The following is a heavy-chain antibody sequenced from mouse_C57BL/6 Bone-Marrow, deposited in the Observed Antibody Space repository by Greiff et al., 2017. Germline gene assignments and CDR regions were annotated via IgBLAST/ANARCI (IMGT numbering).Heavy chain of an antibody. V-gene: IGHV14-2*01. CDR3: ATLVTTVVARDYAMDY. J-gene: IGHJ4*01. D-gene: IGHD1-1*01. CDR1: GFNIKDYY. Sequence: EVQLQQSGAELVKPGASVKLSCTASGFNIKDYYMHWVKQRTEQGLEWIGRIDPEDGETKYAPKFQGKATITADTSSNTAYLQLSSLTSEDTAVYYCATLVTTVVARDYAMDYWGQGTSVTVSS. CDR2: IDPEDGET.